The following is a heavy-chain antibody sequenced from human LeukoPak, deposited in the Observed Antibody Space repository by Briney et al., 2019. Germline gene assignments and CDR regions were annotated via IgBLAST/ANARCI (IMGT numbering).Heavy chain of an antibody. CDR2: ISIYKGNT. V-gene: IGHV1-18*04. CDR3: ASNPRGDSLTFDY. CDR1: GYTLSSYS. J-gene: IGHJ4*02. Sequence: ASVKVSCKASGYTLSSYSVNWVRQAPGQRLEWMGWISIYKGNTNYAQILQGRVTMTTDTSTSTVYMELRSLRSDDTAVYYCASNPRGDSLTFDYWGQGTLVTVSS. D-gene: IGHD2-21*02.